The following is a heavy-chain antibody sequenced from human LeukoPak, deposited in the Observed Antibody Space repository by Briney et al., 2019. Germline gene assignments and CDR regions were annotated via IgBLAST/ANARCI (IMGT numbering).Heavy chain of an antibody. D-gene: IGHD6-13*01. Sequence: GRSLRHSCAASGFTFSSYGMHWVRQAPGKGLEWVAVISYDGSNKYYADSVRGRFTISRDNSKNTLDLQMNSLRAEDTAVYYCAKDLTSYSSSWSFDYWGQGTLVTVSS. J-gene: IGHJ4*02. CDR1: GFTFSSYG. V-gene: IGHV3-30*18. CDR3: AKDLTSYSSSWSFDY. CDR2: ISYDGSNK.